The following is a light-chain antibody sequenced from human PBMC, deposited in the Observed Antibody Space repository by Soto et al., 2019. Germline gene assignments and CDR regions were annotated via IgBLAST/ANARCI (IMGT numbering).Light chain of an antibody. CDR1: SASIGAVYD. J-gene: IGLJ1*01. CDR2: GNS. V-gene: IGLV1-40*01. CDR3: QSYDSSLSVLYV. Sequence: QSVLTQPPSVSGGPGQSVTISCTWISASIGAVYDVHWYQQLPGTAPKLLISGNSNRPSGVPDRFSGSKSGTSASLAITGLQPEDEADYYCQSYDSSLSVLYVFGTGTKVTVL.